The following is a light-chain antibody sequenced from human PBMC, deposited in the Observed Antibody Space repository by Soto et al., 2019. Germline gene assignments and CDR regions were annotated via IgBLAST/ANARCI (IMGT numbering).Light chain of an antibody. J-gene: IGLJ2*01. V-gene: IGLV1-44*01. CDR1: NSNIGSNA. CDR2: GNN. CDR3: AAWDDSLKGVV. Sequence: QSVLTQPPSASGTPGQGVAISCSGSNSNIGSNAVNWYQQLPGTAPKCLISGNNQRPSGVPDRFSGSKSGTSAFLAISGLQSEDEADYYCAAWDDSLKGVVFGGGTKLTVL.